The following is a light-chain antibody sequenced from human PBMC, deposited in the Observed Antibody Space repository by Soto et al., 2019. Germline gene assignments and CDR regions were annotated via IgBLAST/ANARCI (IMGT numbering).Light chain of an antibody. V-gene: IGKV1-5*03. Sequence: DIQVTPSTSTLSASVGDRVTITCRASQSISSWLAWYQQKPGKAPKLLIYKASTLESGVPSRFSGSGSGTDFTLSISSLQPDDFATYYCQHYESSPWTFGQGTKVDI. CDR2: KAS. J-gene: IGKJ1*01. CDR3: QHYESSPWT. CDR1: QSISSW.